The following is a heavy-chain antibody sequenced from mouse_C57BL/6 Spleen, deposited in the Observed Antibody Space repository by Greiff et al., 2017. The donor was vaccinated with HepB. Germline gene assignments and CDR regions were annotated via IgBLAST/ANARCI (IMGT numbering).Heavy chain of an antibody. CDR1: GFTFSDYY. CDR3: ARPIYYDYDRFAY. V-gene: IGHV5-12*01. Sequence: EVMLVESGGGLVQPGGSLKLSCAASGFTFSDYYMYWVRQTPEKRLEWVAYISNGGGSTYYPDTVKGRFTISRDNAKNTLYLQMSRLKSEDTAMYYCARPIYYDYDRFAYWGQGTLVTVSA. J-gene: IGHJ3*01. D-gene: IGHD2-4*01. CDR2: ISNGGGST.